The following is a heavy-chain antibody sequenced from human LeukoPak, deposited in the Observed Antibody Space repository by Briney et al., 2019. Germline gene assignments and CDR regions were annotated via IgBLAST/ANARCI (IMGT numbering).Heavy chain of an antibody. J-gene: IGHJ5*02. CDR3: ARDIGWDGVRFDP. D-gene: IGHD2-8*01. CDR1: GGSISSGSYY. Sequence: SETLSLTCTVSGGSISSGSYYWGWIRQPPGKGLEWIGSIYYSGSTYYNPSLKSRVTISVDTSKNQFSLKLSSVTAADTAVYYCARDIGWDGVRFDPWGQGTLVTVSS. CDR2: IYYSGST. V-gene: IGHV4-39*07.